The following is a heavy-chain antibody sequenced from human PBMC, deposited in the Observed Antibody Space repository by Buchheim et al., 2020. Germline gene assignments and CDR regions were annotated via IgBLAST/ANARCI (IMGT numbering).Heavy chain of an antibody. CDR2: IKPDGNEM. Sequence: EVLLVESGGGLVQPGGSLRLSCATSGFTFSSYWMTWVRRAPGRGLEWVANIKPDGNEMYYVDSVKGRFIISRDNPETSLYLQMNSLRAEDTAVYYCAKEHCSGGSCYVGLDYWGQGTL. CDR3: AKEHCSGGSCYVGLDY. J-gene: IGHJ4*02. D-gene: IGHD2-15*01. V-gene: IGHV3-7*04. CDR1: GFTFSSYW.